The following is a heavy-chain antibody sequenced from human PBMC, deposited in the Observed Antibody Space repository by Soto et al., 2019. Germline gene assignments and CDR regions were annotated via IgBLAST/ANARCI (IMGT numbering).Heavy chain of an antibody. V-gene: IGHV4-59*01. CDR1: GGSISSYY. Sequence: PSETLSLTCTVSGGSISSYYWSWIRQPPGKGLERIGYIYYSGSTNYNPSLKSRVTISVDTSKNQFSLKLSSVTAADTAVYYCARLNYGPSFDYWGQGTLVTVSS. J-gene: IGHJ4*02. CDR3: ARLNYGPSFDY. CDR2: IYYSGST. D-gene: IGHD4-17*01.